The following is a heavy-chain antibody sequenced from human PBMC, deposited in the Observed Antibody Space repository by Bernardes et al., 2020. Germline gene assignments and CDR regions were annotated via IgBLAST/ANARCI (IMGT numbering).Heavy chain of an antibody. Sequence: SETLSLTCTVSGGSISGYYWSWTRQPPAKGLEWIGCIYSSGSPEYNPSLKSRVTISVDTSKNQFSLNLNSVSAADTAVDYGARAPTVPTRRVGFDYWGQGALVTVSS. CDR1: GGSISGYY. CDR2: IYSSGSP. CDR3: ARAPTVPTRRVGFDY. D-gene: IGHD4-17*01. V-gene: IGHV4-59*01. J-gene: IGHJ4*02.